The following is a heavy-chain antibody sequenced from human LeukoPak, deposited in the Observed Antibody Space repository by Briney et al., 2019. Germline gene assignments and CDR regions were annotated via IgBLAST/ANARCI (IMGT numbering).Heavy chain of an antibody. D-gene: IGHD3-22*01. Sequence: PSETLSLTCTVSGGSISSYYWSWIRQPPGKGLEWIGCIYYSGSTNYNPSLKSRVTISVDTSKNQFSLKLSSVTAADTAVYYCARASYYYDSSGDYDAFDIWGQGTMVTVSS. CDR2: IYYSGST. CDR3: ARASYYYDSSGDYDAFDI. J-gene: IGHJ3*02. CDR1: GGSISSYY. V-gene: IGHV4-59*01.